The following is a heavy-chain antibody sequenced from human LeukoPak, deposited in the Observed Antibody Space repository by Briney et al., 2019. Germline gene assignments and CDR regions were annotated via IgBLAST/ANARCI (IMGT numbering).Heavy chain of an antibody. Sequence: ASVKVSCKASGYTFTSYGINWVPQAPGQGLEWMGWISAYNGNTNYAQKLQGRVTMTTDTSTSTAYMELRSLRSDDTAVYYCGRDAPGIAASARRYWGQGTLVTVSS. CDR2: ISAYNGNT. V-gene: IGHV1-18*01. CDR1: GYTFTSYG. CDR3: GRDAPGIAASARRY. J-gene: IGHJ4*02. D-gene: IGHD6-13*01.